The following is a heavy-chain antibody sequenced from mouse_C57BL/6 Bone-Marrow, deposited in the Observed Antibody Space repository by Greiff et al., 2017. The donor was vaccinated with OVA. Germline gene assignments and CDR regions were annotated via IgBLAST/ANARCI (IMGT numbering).Heavy chain of an antibody. CDR1: GYTFTSYW. CDR3: ARSGGAY. D-gene: IGHD3-1*01. J-gene: IGHJ3*01. CDR2: IHPNSGST. V-gene: IGHV1-64*01. Sequence: QVHVKQPGAELVKPGASVKLSCKASGYTFTSYWMHWVKQRPGQGLEWIGMIHPNSGSTNYNEKFKSKGTMTVDKATSTAYMQLSSLTSEDSAVYYCARSGGAYWGQGTLVTVSA.